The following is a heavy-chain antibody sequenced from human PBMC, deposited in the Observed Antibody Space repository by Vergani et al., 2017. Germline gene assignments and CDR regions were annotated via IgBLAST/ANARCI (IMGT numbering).Heavy chain of an antibody. J-gene: IGHJ5*02. D-gene: IGHD6-19*01. CDR2: IYTSGST. CDR1: GGSISSGSYY. CDR3: ARDLGAVVRTNWFDP. V-gene: IGHV4-61*02. Sequence: QVQLQESGPGLVKPSQTLSLTCTVSGGSISSGSYYWSWIRQPAGKGLEWIGRIYTSGSTNYNPSLKRRVTISVDTSKNQFSLKLSSVTAADTAVYYCARDLGAVVRTNWFDPWGQGTLVTVSS.